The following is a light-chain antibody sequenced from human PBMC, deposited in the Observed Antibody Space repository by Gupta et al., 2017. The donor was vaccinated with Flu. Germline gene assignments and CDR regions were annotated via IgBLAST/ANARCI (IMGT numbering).Light chain of an antibody. Sequence: DFQMTQSPSSLSASIGDRVTITCRASQNIRTYLNWYHHKPGKAPKLLIYGASSLQSGVPSRFSGSGSGTDFTLTISRLQPEDFATYYCQQTYTTSYSFGQGTKLEI. CDR2: GAS. CDR1: QNIRTY. V-gene: IGKV1-39*01. J-gene: IGKJ2*03. CDR3: QQTYTTSYS.